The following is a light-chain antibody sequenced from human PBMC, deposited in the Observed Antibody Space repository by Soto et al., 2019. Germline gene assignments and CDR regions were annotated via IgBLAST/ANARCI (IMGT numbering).Light chain of an antibody. V-gene: IGKV4-1*01. J-gene: IGKJ4*01. CDR1: QSVLYSSNNKNY. CDR3: QQYYSTSFT. CDR2: WAS. Sequence: DIMLTQSPDSLAVSLGERATINCKSSQSVLYSSNNKNYLAWYQQKPGQPPKLLIYWASTRESGVPDRFSASGSGTDFTLTISSLQAEDVAVYYCQQYYSTSFTFGGGTKVEIK.